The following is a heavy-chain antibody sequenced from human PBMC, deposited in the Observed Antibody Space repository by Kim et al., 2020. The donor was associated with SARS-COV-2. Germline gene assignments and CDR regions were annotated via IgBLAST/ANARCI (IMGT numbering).Heavy chain of an antibody. D-gene: IGHD2-2*01. CDR3: ASLSVVVPSF. V-gene: IGHV3-48*03. Sequence: STKYYADSVKGRFTIPRDNAKNSLYLQMNSLRAEDTAVYYCASLSVVVPSFWGQGTLVTVSS. J-gene: IGHJ4*02. CDR2: STK.